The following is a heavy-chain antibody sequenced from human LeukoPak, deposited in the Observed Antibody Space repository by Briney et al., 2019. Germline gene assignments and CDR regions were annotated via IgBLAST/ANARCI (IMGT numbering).Heavy chain of an antibody. CDR2: ISGSSSYI. CDR3: ARDPSGGSQVFDY. V-gene: IGHV3-21*01. CDR1: GFTFSSYS. D-gene: IGHD3-10*01. J-gene: IGHJ4*02. Sequence: GGSLRLSCAASGFTFSSYSMNWVRQAPGKGLEWVSHISGSSSYIYYADSVKGRFTISRDNAKNSLFLQMNSLSAEDTAVYYCARDPSGGSQVFDYWGQGTLVTVSS.